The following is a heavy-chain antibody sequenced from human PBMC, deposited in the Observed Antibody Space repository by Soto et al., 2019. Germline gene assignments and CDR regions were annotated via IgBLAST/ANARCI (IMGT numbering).Heavy chain of an antibody. CDR1: GFTFSSYA. CDR3: ARDSGYDSFVGAFDI. Sequence: HPGGSLRLSCAASGFTFSSYAMHWVRQAPGKGLEWVAVISYDGSNKYYADSVKGRFTISRDNSKNTLYLQMNSLRAEDTAVYYCARDSGYDSFVGAFDIWGQGTMVTVSS. CDR2: ISYDGSNK. D-gene: IGHD5-12*01. V-gene: IGHV3-30-3*01. J-gene: IGHJ3*02.